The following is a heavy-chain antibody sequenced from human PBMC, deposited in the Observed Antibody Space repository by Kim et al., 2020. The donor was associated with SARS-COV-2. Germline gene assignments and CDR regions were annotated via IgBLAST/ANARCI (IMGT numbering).Heavy chain of an antibody. J-gene: IGHJ4*02. CDR1: GFTFSSYS. Sequence: GGSLRLSCAASGFTFSSYSMNWVRQAPGKGLEWVSSISSSSSYIYYADSVKGRFTISRDNAKNSLYLQMNSLRAEDTAVYYCARFSRDSSGYYLYYFDYWGQGTLVTVSS. CDR3: ARFSRDSSGYYLYYFDY. V-gene: IGHV3-21*04. D-gene: IGHD3-22*01. CDR2: ISSSSSYI.